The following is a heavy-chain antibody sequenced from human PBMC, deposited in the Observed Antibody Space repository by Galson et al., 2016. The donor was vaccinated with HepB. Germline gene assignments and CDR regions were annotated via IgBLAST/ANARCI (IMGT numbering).Heavy chain of an antibody. Sequence: SLRLSCAASGFTLTNYGMHWVRQAPGKGLEWVAVISYDGNYKSYADAVKGRFTISRDNSKNTLFLQMNSLRPEDTAVYYCARAPPLEGSDYNTQYYFDFWGQGTLVTVSS. D-gene: IGHD3-3*01. J-gene: IGHJ4*02. CDR1: GFTLTNYG. V-gene: IGHV3-30*19. CDR2: ISYDGNYK. CDR3: ARAPPLEGSDYNTQYYFDF.